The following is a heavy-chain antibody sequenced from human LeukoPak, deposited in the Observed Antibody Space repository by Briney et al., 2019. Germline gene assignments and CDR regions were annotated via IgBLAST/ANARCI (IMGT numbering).Heavy chain of an antibody. D-gene: IGHD3-3*01. J-gene: IGHJ4*02. CDR1: GGSISSSIYY. Sequence: PSETLSLTCTVSGGSISSSIYYWGWIRQPPGKGLEWIGEINHSGSTNYNPSLKSRVTISVDTSKNQFSLKLSSVTAADTAVYYCASTLLYDFWSGYYKTLDYWGQGTLVTVSS. CDR3: ASTLLYDFWSGYYKTLDY. CDR2: INHSGST. V-gene: IGHV4-39*07.